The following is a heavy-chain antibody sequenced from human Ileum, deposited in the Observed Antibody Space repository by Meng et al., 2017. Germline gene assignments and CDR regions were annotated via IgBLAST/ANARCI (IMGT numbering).Heavy chain of an antibody. V-gene: IGHV3-66*02. J-gene: IGHJ3*01. CDR3: ATGGHFSGT. CDR2: IYGDGST. CDR1: GFSVSNYY. D-gene: IGHD3-3*02. Sequence: GESLKISCAASGFSVSNYYMTWVRQAPGEGLEWVSAIYGDGSTFYADSVKGRFTLSSDNSKNTLYLQMSSLREEDTALYYCATGGHFSGTWGQGTMVTVSS.